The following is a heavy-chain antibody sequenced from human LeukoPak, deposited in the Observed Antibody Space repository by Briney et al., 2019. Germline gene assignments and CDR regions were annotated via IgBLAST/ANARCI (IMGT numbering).Heavy chain of an antibody. CDR1: GFTFSSYA. Sequence: PGGFLRLSCAASGFTFSSYAMHWVRQAPGKGLEWVTVISYDVNNKYYADSVKGRFTISTDNSKNTLYLQMNSLRAEDTAVYYCARDPNSIAAAGTFDYWGQGTLVTVSS. D-gene: IGHD6-13*01. V-gene: IGHV3-30*04. CDR3: ARDPNSIAAAGTFDY. CDR2: ISYDVNNK. J-gene: IGHJ4*02.